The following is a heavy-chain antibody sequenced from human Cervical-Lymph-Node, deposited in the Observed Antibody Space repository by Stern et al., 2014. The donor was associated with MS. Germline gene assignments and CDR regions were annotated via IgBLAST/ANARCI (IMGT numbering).Heavy chain of an antibody. CDR2: IIPIFGTA. J-gene: IGHJ6*02. CDR3: ARVEIVAASYYYYGMDV. D-gene: IGHD5-12*01. Sequence: QVHLVESGAEVKKPGSSVKVSCKASGGTFSSYAISWVRQAPGPGLEWRGGIIPIFGTANYAQKFQGRVTITADESTSTAYMELSSLRSEDTAVYYCARVEIVAASYYYYGMDVWGQGTTVTVSS. V-gene: IGHV1-69*01. CDR1: GGTFSSYA.